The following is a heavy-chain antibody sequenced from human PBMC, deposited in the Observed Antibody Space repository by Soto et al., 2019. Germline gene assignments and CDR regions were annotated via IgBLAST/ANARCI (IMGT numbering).Heavy chain of an antibody. J-gene: IGHJ4*02. CDR1: GFTFSSYA. V-gene: IGHV3-23*01. Sequence: EVQLLESGGGLVQPGGSLRLSCAASGFTFSSYAMNWVRQAPGKGLEWVSAISGSGGSTYYADSVEGRFTISRDNSKNTLYLQMNSLRAEDTAVYYCAKGAVVRGVYDLDYWGQGTLVTVSS. D-gene: IGHD3-10*01. CDR2: ISGSGGST. CDR3: AKGAVVRGVYDLDY.